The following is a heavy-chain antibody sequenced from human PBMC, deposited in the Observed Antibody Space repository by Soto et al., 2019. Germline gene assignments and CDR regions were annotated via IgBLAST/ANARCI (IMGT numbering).Heavy chain of an antibody. Sequence: EVQLLESGGGLVQPGGSLRLSCAASGFTFSSYAMSWVRQAPGKGLEWVSAISGSGGSTYYADSVKGRFTISRDNSKNTLYLQMNSLRAEDTAVYYCAKDLYSSTQAGLYYFDYWGQGTLVTVSS. CDR1: GFTFSSYA. V-gene: IGHV3-23*01. J-gene: IGHJ4*02. CDR2: ISGSGGST. CDR3: AKDLYSSTQAGLYYFDY. D-gene: IGHD6-13*01.